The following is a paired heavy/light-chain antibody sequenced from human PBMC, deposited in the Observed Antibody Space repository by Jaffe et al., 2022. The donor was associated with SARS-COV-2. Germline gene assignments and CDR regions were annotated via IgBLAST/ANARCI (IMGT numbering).Light chain of an antibody. V-gene: IGLV2-14*01. CDR2: DVT. J-gene: IGLJ3*02. CDR1: SSDVDFYNY. CDR3: SSYTSSTTRV. Sequence: QSALTQPASVSGSPGQSITISCVGTSSDVDFYNYVSWYQQYPGRAPKFIIYDVTNRPSGVSSRFSGSKSGNTASLTISGLQAEDEADYYCSSYTSSTTRVFGGGTKLTVL.
Heavy chain of an antibody. V-gene: IGHV3-30*03. J-gene: IGHJ4*02. CDR2: ISYDESTK. Sequence: QVQLVESGGGVVQPGRSLRLSCAASGFSFTSSGMHWVRQAPGKLEWVALISYDESTKYYADSVKGRFNISRDNSKNTLYLQMNSLRPEDTAVYYCATDWGHYFRYWGQGTLVSVSS. D-gene: IGHD3-16*01. CDR3: ATDWGHYFRY. CDR1: GFSFTSSG.